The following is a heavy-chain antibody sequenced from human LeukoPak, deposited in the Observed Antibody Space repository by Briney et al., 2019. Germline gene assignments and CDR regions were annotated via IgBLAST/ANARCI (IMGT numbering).Heavy chain of an antibody. CDR1: GGSISSYY. Sequence: SETLSLTCTVSGGSISSYYWSWIRQPPGKGLEWIGYIYYSGSTNYNPSLKSRVTISVDTSKNQFSLKLSSVTAADTAVYYCARELYIAAIDYWGQGTLVTVSA. V-gene: IGHV4-59*01. J-gene: IGHJ4*02. CDR3: ARELYIAAIDY. D-gene: IGHD6-25*01. CDR2: IYYSGST.